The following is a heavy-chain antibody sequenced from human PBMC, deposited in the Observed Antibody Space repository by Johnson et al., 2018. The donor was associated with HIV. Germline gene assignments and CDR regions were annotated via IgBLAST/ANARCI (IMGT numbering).Heavy chain of an antibody. D-gene: IGHD1-26*01. CDR1: GFTFDDYA. V-gene: IGHV3-7*01. CDR2: INQDESEK. CDR3: ARDSGGKYYIMDAFDI. Sequence: VQLVESGGGLVQPGRSLRLSCAASGFTFDDYAMHWVRQAPGKGLEWVANINQDESEKYYVDSVKGRFTISRDNAKNSLYLQMNSLRAEDTAVYYCARDSGGKYYIMDAFDIWDQGTMVTVSS. J-gene: IGHJ3*02.